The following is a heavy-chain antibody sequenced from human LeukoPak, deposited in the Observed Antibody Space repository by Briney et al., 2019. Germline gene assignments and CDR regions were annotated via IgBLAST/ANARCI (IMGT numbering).Heavy chain of an antibody. Sequence: PGGSLRLSCAASGFTFSSYEMNWVRQAPGKGLEWVSAISGSGGSTYYADSVKGRFTISRDNSKNTLYLQMNSLRAEDTAVYYCAKSVAAQPPKDDAFDIWGQGTMVTVSS. V-gene: IGHV3-23*01. CDR1: GFTFSSYE. D-gene: IGHD6-6*01. CDR3: AKSVAAQPPKDDAFDI. J-gene: IGHJ3*02. CDR2: ISGSGGST.